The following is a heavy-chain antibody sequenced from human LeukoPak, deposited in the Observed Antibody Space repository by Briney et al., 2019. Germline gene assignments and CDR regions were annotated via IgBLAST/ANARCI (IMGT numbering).Heavy chain of an antibody. CDR3: ARDSSMLRGPLVIYYFNF. D-gene: IGHD3-10*01. Sequence: QTGGSLRLSCAASGFTFSSYAMNWVRQAPGKGLEWVSGINSSGGGTYYADSVKGRFTISRDNSKNTLYLQMNSLRVEDTAVYYCARDSSMLRGPLVIYYFNFWGQGTLVTVSS. V-gene: IGHV3-23*01. J-gene: IGHJ4*02. CDR1: GFTFSSYA. CDR2: INSSGGGT.